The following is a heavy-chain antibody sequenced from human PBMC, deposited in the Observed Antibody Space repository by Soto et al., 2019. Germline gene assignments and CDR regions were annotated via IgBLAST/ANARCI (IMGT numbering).Heavy chain of an antibody. J-gene: IGHJ4*02. CDR1: RFTFTSTA. D-gene: IGHD3-22*01. Sequence: APVKVSSKAPRFTFTSTARQWVRQARGQRLEWIGWIVVGSGNTNYAQKFQERVTITRDMSTSTAYMELSSLRSEGTAVYYCAAPSGYIDYWGQGTLVIVSS. CDR3: AAPSGYIDY. V-gene: IGHV1-58*01. CDR2: IVVGSGNT.